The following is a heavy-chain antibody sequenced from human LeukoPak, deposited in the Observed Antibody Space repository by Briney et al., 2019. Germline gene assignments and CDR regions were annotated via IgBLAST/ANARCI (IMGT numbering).Heavy chain of an antibody. J-gene: IGHJ4*02. Sequence: GGSLRLSCAASGFTFSSYAMSWVRQAPGKGLEWVGRIKSKTDGGTTDYAAPVKGRFTISRDDSKNTLYLQMNSLKTEDTAVYYCTTGAVAGGDYWGQGTLVTVSS. V-gene: IGHV3-15*01. CDR1: GFTFSSYA. CDR3: TTGAVAGGDY. CDR2: IKSKTDGGTT. D-gene: IGHD6-19*01.